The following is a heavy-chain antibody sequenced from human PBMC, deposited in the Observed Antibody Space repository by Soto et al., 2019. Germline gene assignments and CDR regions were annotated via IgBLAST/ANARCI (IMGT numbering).Heavy chain of an antibody. V-gene: IGHV3-30*18. CDR3: AKDQDGDNALGYFDY. CDR2: ISYDGSNK. J-gene: IGHJ4*02. CDR1: GFTFSSYG. Sequence: GGSLRLSCAASGFTFSSYGMHWVRQAPGKGLEWVAVISYDGSNKYYADSVKGRFTISRDNSKNTLYLQMNSLRAEDTAVYYCAKDQDGDNALGYFDYWGQGTLVTVSS. D-gene: IGHD4-17*01.